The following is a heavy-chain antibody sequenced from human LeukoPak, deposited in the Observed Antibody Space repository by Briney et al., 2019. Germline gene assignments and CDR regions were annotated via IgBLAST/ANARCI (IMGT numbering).Heavy chain of an antibody. J-gene: IGHJ4*02. Sequence: GGSLRLSCAASGFTFSSYGMHWVRQAPGKGLEWVAFIRYDGSNKYYADSVKGRFTISRDNSKNTLYLQMNSLRAEDTAVYYCAKIRYGEDSSWWYYFDYWGQGTLVTVSS. V-gene: IGHV3-30*02. D-gene: IGHD2-15*01. CDR2: IRYDGSNK. CDR3: AKIRYGEDSSWWYYFDY. CDR1: GFTFSSYG.